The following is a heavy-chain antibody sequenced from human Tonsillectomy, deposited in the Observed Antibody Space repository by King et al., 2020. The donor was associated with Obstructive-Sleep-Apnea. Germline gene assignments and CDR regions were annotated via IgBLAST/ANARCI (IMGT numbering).Heavy chain of an antibody. J-gene: IGHJ4*02. CDR2: INPDTGDT. V-gene: IGHV1-2*02. CDR1: GYTFTGYY. CDR3: ARNSGYDYYFDY. D-gene: IGHD5-12*01. Sequence: QLVQSGAEVKKPGASVKVSCKASGYTFTGYYMHWVRQAPGQGLEWMGWINPDTGDTNFAQNFQGRVTMTRDTSISTAYMELGRLRSDDTAVYYCARNSGYDYYFDYWGQGTLATVSS.